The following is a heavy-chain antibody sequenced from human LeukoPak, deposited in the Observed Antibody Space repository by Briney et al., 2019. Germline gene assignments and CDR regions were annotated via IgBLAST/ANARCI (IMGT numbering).Heavy chain of an antibody. CDR1: GGSVSSGSYY. Sequence: SETLSLTCTVSGGSVSSGSYYWSWIRQPPGKGLEWIGYIYYSGSTNYNPSLKSRVTMSVDTSKNQFSLKLSSVTAADTAVYYCASAYCSGGSCSDFDYWGQGTLVTVSS. V-gene: IGHV4-61*01. J-gene: IGHJ4*02. CDR3: ASAYCSGGSCSDFDY. CDR2: IYYSGST. D-gene: IGHD2-15*01.